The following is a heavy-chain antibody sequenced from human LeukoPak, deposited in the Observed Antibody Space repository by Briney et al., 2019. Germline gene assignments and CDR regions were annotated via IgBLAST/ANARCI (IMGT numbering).Heavy chain of an antibody. Sequence: GGSLRLSCAASGFTFSHYSMDWVRQAPGKGLEWVAFIRYDGSNKYYADSVKGRFTISRDNSKNTLYLQMNSLRAEDTAVYYCASELLWFGELFYWGQGTLVTVSS. J-gene: IGHJ4*02. CDR3: ASELLWFGELFY. CDR2: IRYDGSNK. CDR1: GFTFSHYS. D-gene: IGHD3-10*01. V-gene: IGHV3-30*02.